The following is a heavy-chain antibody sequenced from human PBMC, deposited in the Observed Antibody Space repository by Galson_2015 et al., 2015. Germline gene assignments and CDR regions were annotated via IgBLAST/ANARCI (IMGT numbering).Heavy chain of an antibody. CDR1: GFTFSDYW. CDR2: IKTDGREK. CDR3: ARTRDRSFDP. Sequence: SLRLSCAASGFTFSDYWMSGVRQAPGKGLEWVANIKTDGREKSYVDSVRGRFTISRDNAENSLYLQMNSLRVEDTAVYYCARTRDRSFDPWGQGALVTVSS. J-gene: IGHJ5*02. V-gene: IGHV3-7*01.